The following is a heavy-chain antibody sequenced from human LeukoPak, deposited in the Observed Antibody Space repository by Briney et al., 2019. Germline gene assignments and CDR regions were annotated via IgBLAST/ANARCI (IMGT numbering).Heavy chain of an antibody. D-gene: IGHD2-15*01. V-gene: IGHV3-33*01. J-gene: IGHJ6*04. Sequence: GRSLRLSCAASGFTFSSYGMHWVRQAPGKGLEWVAVIGYDGSNKYYADSVKGRFTISRDNSKNTLYLQMNSLRAEDTAVYYCARDGRYCSGGSCYSHGMDVWGKGTTVTVSS. CDR3: ARDGRYCSGGSCYSHGMDV. CDR1: GFTFSSYG. CDR2: IGYDGSNK.